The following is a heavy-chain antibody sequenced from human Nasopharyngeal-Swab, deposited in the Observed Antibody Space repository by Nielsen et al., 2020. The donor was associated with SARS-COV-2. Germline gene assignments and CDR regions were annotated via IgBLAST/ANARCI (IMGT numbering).Heavy chain of an antibody. D-gene: IGHD2-15*01. Sequence: SVKVSCKASGGTFSSYAISWVRQAPGQGLEWMGGIIPIFGTANYAQKFQGRVTITADESTSTAYMELSSLRSEDTAVYYCARDSVVVVAATNDAFDIWGQGTMVTVSS. CDR2: IIPIFGTA. CDR3: ARDSVVVVAATNDAFDI. V-gene: IGHV1-69*13. CDR1: GGTFSSYA. J-gene: IGHJ3*02.